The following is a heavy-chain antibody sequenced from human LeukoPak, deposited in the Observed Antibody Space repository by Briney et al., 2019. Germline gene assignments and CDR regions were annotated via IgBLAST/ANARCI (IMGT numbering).Heavy chain of an antibody. V-gene: IGHV1-18*01. CDR1: GYTFTSYG. CDR3: ARDTTGTTLGWIDP. J-gene: IGHJ5*02. CDR2: ISAYNGNT. Sequence: GASAKVSCKASGYTFTSYGISWVRQAPGQGLEWMGWISAYNGNTNYAQKLQGRVTMTTDTSTSTAYMELRSLRSDDTAVYYCARDTTGTTLGWIDPWGQGTLVTVSS. D-gene: IGHD1-7*01.